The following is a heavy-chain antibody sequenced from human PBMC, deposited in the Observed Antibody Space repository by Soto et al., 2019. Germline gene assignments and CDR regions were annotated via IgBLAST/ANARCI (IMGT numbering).Heavy chain of an antibody. CDR1: GGTFSSYA. Sequence: QVQLVQSGAEVKKPGSSVKVSCKASGGTFSSYAISWVRQAPGQGLEWMGGIIPIFGTANYAQKFQCRVTINADESTSTAYMELSSLRSEDTAVYYCARDPSNPDTAMVEFDYWGQGTLVTVSS. D-gene: IGHD5-18*01. CDR3: ARDPSNPDTAMVEFDY. J-gene: IGHJ4*02. CDR2: IIPIFGTA. V-gene: IGHV1-69*01.